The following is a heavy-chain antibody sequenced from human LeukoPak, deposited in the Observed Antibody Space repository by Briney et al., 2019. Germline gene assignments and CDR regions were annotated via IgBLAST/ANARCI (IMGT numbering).Heavy chain of an antibody. CDR2: INAGNGNT. J-gene: IGHJ4*02. D-gene: IGHD6-13*01. CDR1: GYTFTSYD. Sequence: VASVKVSCKASGYTFTSYDINWVRQAPGQRLEWMGWINAGNGNTKYSQEFQDRVTITRDTSASTAYMELSSLRSEDMAVYYCAREGIAAAGIDYWGQGTLVTVSS. V-gene: IGHV1-3*03. CDR3: AREGIAAAGIDY.